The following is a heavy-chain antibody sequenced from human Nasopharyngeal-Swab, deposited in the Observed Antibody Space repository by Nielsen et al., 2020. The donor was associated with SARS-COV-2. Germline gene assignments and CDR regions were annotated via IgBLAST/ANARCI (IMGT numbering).Heavy chain of an antibody. CDR2: MSGSGGST. J-gene: IGHJ4*02. CDR1: GFTLSSYA. D-gene: IGHD4-23*01. CDR3: AKDLGVESPLWFDY. Sequence: ESLKISCTASGFTLSSYAMSCVRQAPGKGLEWVSEMSGSGGSTYYAESVKGRFTISRDNSKNTLYLQMSSLRAEDTAIYYCAKDLGVESPLWFDYWGQGTLLTVSS. V-gene: IGHV3-23*01.